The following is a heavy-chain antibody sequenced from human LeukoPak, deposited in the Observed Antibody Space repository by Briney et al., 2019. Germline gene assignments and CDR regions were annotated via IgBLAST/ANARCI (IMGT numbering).Heavy chain of an antibody. J-gene: IGHJ4*02. CDR2: IYYSGST. CDR1: GGSISSGSYY. D-gene: IGHD3-10*01. CDR3: ARQEYGSGGHFDY. V-gene: IGHV4-61*01. Sequence: PSQTLSLTCTVSGGSISSGSYYWTWIRQPPGKGLEWIGYIYYSGSTNYNPSLKSRVTISVDTSKNQFSLKLSSVTAADTAVYYCARQEYGSGGHFDYWGQGTLVTVSS.